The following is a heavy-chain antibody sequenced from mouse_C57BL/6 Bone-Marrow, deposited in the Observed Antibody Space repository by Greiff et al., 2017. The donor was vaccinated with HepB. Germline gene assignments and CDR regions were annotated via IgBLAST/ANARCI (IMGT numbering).Heavy chain of an antibody. CDR2: IDPSDSYT. J-gene: IGHJ4*01. CDR3: ASTYYSNYGRAMDY. CDR1: GYTFTSYW. D-gene: IGHD2-5*01. Sequence: VQLQQPGAELVVPGASVKLSCKASGYTFTSYWMHWVKQRPGQGLEWIGEIDPSDSYTNYNQKFKGKSTLTVDKSSSTAYMQLSSLTSEDSAVYYCASTYYSNYGRAMDYWGQGTSVTVSS. V-gene: IGHV1-69*01.